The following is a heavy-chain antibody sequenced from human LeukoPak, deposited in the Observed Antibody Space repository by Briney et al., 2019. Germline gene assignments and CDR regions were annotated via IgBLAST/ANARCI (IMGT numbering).Heavy chain of an antibody. CDR3: ARDGVRSGYHEGPDY. Sequence: GGSLRLSCAASGFTFSSYAMSWVRQAPGRGLEWVSAITSSGGSTYYADSVKGRFTISRDNSKNTLYLQMNSLRAEDTAVYYCARDGVRSGYHEGPDYWGQGTLVTVSS. CDR2: ITSSGGST. J-gene: IGHJ4*02. CDR1: GFTFSSYA. D-gene: IGHD3-22*01. V-gene: IGHV3-23*01.